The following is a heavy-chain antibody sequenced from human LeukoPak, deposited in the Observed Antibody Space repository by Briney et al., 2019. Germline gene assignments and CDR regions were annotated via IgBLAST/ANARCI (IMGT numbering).Heavy chain of an antibody. Sequence: TSETLSLTCTVSGGSISSYYWSWIRQPPGKGLEWIGYIYYSGSTNYNPSLKSRVTISVDTSKNQFSLKLSSVTAADTAVYYCARQGVRGFPDYWGQGTLVTVSS. CDR3: ARQGVRGFPDY. V-gene: IGHV4-59*08. D-gene: IGHD3-10*01. J-gene: IGHJ4*02. CDR1: GGSISSYY. CDR2: IYYSGST.